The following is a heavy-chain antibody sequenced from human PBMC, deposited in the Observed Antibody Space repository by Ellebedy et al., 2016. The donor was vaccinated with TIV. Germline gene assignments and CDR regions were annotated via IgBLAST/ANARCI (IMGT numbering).Heavy chain of an antibody. CDR3: ARRGRGTVGFDN. Sequence: GGSLRLXCAASGFIFTNYAMSWVRQAPGRGLEWVATALGFDGGTYHADSVKGRFTISRDNSKDTLYLQMNSLRAEDTAVYYCARRGRGTVGFDNWGQGTLVTVSS. CDR1: GFIFTNYA. V-gene: IGHV3-23*01. D-gene: IGHD1-7*01. CDR2: ALGFDGGT. J-gene: IGHJ4*02.